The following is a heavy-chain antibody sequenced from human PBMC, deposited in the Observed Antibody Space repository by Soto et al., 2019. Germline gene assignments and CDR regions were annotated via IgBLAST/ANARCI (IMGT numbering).Heavy chain of an antibody. D-gene: IGHD1-1*01. J-gene: IGHJ6*02. CDR3: ARGVDAGVDV. CDR1: GYTFTSYD. CDR2: MSPNSGAT. V-gene: IGHV1-8*01. Sequence: ASVKGSCKASGYTFTSYDINWVRQATGQGLEWMGWMSPNSGATGYAQKFQGRVTMTRDTSISTAYMELSNLRSEDTAIYYCARGVDAGVDVWGQGSTVTVSS.